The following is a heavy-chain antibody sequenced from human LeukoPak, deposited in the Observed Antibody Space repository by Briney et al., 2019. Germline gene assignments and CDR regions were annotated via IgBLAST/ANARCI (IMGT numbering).Heavy chain of an antibody. CDR3: AKDEVGGHFEY. V-gene: IGHV3-7*01. J-gene: IGHJ4*02. CDR1: GFTFRNFY. CDR2: VNENGRET. Sequence: GGSLRLSCAASGFTFRNFYMSWVRQAPGKGLEWVAKVNENGRETHYADSVKGRFTTSRDNAKNSVSLQMNNVRADDTAVYYCAKDEVGGHFEYWGQGILVTVSS.